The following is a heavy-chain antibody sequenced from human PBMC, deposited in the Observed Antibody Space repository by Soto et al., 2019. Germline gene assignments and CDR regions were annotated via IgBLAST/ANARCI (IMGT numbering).Heavy chain of an antibody. J-gene: IGHJ4*02. CDR2: IYYSGST. Sequence: TSETLSLTCTVSGGSISSSSYYWGWIRQPPGKGLEWIGSIYYSGSTYYNPSLKSRVTISVDTSKNQFSLKLSSVTAADTAVYYCARRYCSGGSCYHFDYWGQGTLVTVSS. CDR1: GGSISSSSYY. CDR3: ARRYCSGGSCYHFDY. D-gene: IGHD2-15*01. V-gene: IGHV4-39*01.